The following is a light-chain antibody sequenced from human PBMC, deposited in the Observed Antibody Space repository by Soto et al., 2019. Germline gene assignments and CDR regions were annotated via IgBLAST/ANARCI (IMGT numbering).Light chain of an antibody. Sequence: DIQMTQSPSTLSASVGDRVTITCRASQPINSCLAWYQQRAGEAPKLLIYDASSLDSEVPSRFRGRGSGTEFTLTISNLQPADFATYYCQQYDVYPTTFGQGTKLEI. CDR3: QQYDVYPTT. CDR2: DAS. CDR1: QPINSC. J-gene: IGKJ2*01. V-gene: IGKV1-5*01.